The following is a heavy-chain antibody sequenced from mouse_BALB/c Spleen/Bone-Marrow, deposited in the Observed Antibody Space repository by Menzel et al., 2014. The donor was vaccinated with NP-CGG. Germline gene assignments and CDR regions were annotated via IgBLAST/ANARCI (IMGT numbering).Heavy chain of an antibody. CDR1: GYTFSSYW. J-gene: IGHJ3*01. Sequence: QVQLQQSGAELMKPGASVKISCKATGYTFSSYWIEWVKQRPGHGLEWIGEILPGSGSTNYNEKFKGKATFTADTSSNTAHMQLSSLTSEDSAVYYCARRVPFAYWGQGTLVTVSA. CDR3: ARRVPFAY. V-gene: IGHV1-9*01. CDR2: ILPGSGST.